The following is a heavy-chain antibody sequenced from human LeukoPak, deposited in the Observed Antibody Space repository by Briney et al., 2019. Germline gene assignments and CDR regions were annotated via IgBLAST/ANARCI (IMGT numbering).Heavy chain of an antibody. CDR2: ISYDGSNK. V-gene: IGHV3-30*14. J-gene: IGHJ4*02. D-gene: IGHD2-15*01. Sequence: GGSLRLSCAASGFTFSSYAMHWVRQAPGKGLEWVAVISYDGSNKYYADSVKGRFSISRDNSKNTLYLQMNSLRAEDTAVYYCARDPDCSGGSCYSVGYWGQGTLVTVSS. CDR1: GFTFSSYA. CDR3: ARDPDCSGGSCYSVGY.